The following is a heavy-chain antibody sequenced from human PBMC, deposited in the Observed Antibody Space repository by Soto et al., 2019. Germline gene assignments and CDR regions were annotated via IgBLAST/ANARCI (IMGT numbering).Heavy chain of an antibody. Sequence: SETLSLTCTVSGGSIRSGGYYWGWIRQDPGKGLGWIGDIYFSGTTYYNPSLKSRVTMSVDTSKNQFSLKVSSVTAADTAVYYCARDISGYDQLDHWGQGTLVTVSS. CDR1: GGSIRSGGYY. V-gene: IGHV4-31*03. CDR3: ARDISGYDQLDH. CDR2: IYFSGTT. D-gene: IGHD5-12*01. J-gene: IGHJ4*01.